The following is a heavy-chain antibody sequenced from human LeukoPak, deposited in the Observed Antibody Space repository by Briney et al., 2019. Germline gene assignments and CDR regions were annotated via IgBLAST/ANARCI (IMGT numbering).Heavy chain of an antibody. J-gene: IGHJ4*02. D-gene: IGHD6-13*01. Sequence: GGSLRLSCAASGFTFSSYAMSWVRQAPGKGLEWVANIKQDGSEKYYLDSVKGRFTISRDNAKNSLYLQMNSLRAEDTAVYYCAKDILAAGLFFDYWGQGVLVTVSS. CDR3: AKDILAAGLFFDY. V-gene: IGHV3-7*01. CDR2: IKQDGSEK. CDR1: GFTFSSYA.